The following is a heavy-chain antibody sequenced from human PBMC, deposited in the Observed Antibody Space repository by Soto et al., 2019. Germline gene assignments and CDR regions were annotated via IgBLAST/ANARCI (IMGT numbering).Heavy chain of an antibody. CDR2: INHSGRV. CDR3: STRAYDTNGYYRFDP. Sequence: PXATLSLTCAVYVGSFSGHSWTWIRQSPGKGLEWIGDINHSGRVNYSPSLKSRVTISLDTSKNQFSLTLSAVTAADTAMYYCSTRAYDTNGYYRFDPWGQGTLVTVSS. V-gene: IGHV4-34*01. J-gene: IGHJ5*01. D-gene: IGHD3-22*01. CDR1: VGSFSGHS.